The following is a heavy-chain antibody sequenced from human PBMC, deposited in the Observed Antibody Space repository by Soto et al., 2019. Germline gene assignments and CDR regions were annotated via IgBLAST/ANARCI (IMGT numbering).Heavy chain of an antibody. D-gene: IGHD3-22*01. J-gene: IGHJ4*02. CDR3: ARDAPFLYYYDSSGYSHSHD. CDR2: ISAYNGNT. CDR1: GYTFTSYG. Sequence: ASVKVSCKASGYTFTSYGISWVRQAPGQGLEWMGWISAYNGNTNYAQKLQGRVTMTTDTSTSTAYMELRSLRSDDTAVYYCARDAPFLYYYDSSGYSHSHDWGQGTLVTVS. V-gene: IGHV1-18*01.